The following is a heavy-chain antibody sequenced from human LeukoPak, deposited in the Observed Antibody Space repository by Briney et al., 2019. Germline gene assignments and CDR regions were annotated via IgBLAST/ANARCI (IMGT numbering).Heavy chain of an antibody. V-gene: IGHV4-4*07. J-gene: IGHJ6*02. CDR1: GGSISSWQ. CDR2: IYYSGST. CDR3: ARRFGEYYGLDV. D-gene: IGHD2/OR15-2a*01. Sequence: SETLSLSCTVSGGSISSWQWSWIRQPAGKGLEWIGSIYYSGSTYYNPSLKSRVTISVDTSKNQFSLKLSSVTAADTAVYYCARRFGEYYGLDVWGQGTTVTVSS.